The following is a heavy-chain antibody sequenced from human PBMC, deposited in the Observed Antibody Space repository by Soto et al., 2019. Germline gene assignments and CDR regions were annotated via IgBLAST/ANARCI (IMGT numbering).Heavy chain of an antibody. CDR3: ARGPDYGDHGGWLDP. Sequence: QGQLVQSGAEVGQPGSSVKVSCRGTFSSYSISWVRQAPGQGLEWMGGITPLFGTTTYAQKFQGRVTITADASTNTAYMELSSLRSDDTAVYYCARGPDYGDHGGWLDPWGQGTLVTVSS. CDR1: GTFSSYS. D-gene: IGHD4-17*01. CDR2: ITPLFGTT. J-gene: IGHJ5*02. V-gene: IGHV1-69*01.